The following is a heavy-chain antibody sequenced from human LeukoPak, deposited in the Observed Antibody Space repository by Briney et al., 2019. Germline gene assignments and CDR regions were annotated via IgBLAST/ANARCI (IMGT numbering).Heavy chain of an antibody. CDR2: INAGNGNT. CDR1: GYTFTSYA. CDR3: ARSPTLYYYDSSGEYFQH. V-gene: IGHV1-3*01. D-gene: IGHD3-22*01. J-gene: IGHJ1*01. Sequence: ASVKVSCKASGYTFTSYAMHWVRQAPGQRLEWMGWINAGNGNTKYSQKFQGRVTITRDTSASTAYMELSSLRSEDTAVYYCARSPTLYYYDSSGEYFQHWGQGTLVTVSS.